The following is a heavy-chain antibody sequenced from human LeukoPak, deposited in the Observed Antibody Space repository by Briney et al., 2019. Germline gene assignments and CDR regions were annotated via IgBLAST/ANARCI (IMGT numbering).Heavy chain of an antibody. J-gene: IGHJ6*02. CDR3: ARDPIIYCSGTSCDLSFGMDV. CDR2: INPNSGGT. Sequence: ASVKVSCKASGYTFTGYYMHWVRQAPGQGLEWMGWINPNSGGTNYAQKFQGWVTMTRDTSISTAYMELSRLRSDDTAVYYCARDPIIYCSGTSCDLSFGMDVWGQGTTVTVSS. V-gene: IGHV1-2*04. D-gene: IGHD2-2*01. CDR1: GYTFTGYY.